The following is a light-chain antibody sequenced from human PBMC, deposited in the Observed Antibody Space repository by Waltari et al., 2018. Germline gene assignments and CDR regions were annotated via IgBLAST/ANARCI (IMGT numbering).Light chain of an antibody. V-gene: IGKV4-1*01. J-gene: IGKJ2*01. CDR2: WAS. CDR1: QTVLYTSNKKNY. Sequence: DIVMTQSPDSLTVSLGERATINCKSNQTVLYTSNKKNYLGWYQQRPAQPPKLLIYWASTRESRVPDRFSGSGSGTDFTLTISSLQAEDVAVYYCQQYFNTPYTFGPGTKLEIK. CDR3: QQYFNTPYT.